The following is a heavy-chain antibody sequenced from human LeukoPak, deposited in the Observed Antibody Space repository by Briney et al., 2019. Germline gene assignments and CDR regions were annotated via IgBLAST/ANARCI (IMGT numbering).Heavy chain of an antibody. CDR3: ARDARAARPIFDY. CDR2: IYTSGST. V-gene: IGHV4-61*02. D-gene: IGHD6-6*01. CDR1: GGSIRSGYYY. Sequence: PSETLSLTCTCSGGSIRSGYYYWSWIRQPAGKGLEWIGRIYTSGSTNYNPSLNSRVTMSVAPSKNQFSLKLSSVTAADTAVYYCARDARAARPIFDYWGQGTLVTVSS. J-gene: IGHJ4*02.